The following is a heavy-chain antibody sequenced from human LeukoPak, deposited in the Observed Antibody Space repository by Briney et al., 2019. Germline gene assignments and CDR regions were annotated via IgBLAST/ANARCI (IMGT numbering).Heavy chain of an antibody. CDR1: GFTFNDYA. J-gene: IGHJ3*02. Sequence: GGSLRLSCAASGFTFNDYAMHWVRQAPGKGLEWVSGISWNSGSIGYADSVKGRFTISRDNAKNSLYLQMNSLRAEDTALYYCAKGYYDSSALIGHAFDIWGQGTMVTVSS. D-gene: IGHD3-22*01. CDR2: ISWNSGSI. V-gene: IGHV3-9*01. CDR3: AKGYYDSSALIGHAFDI.